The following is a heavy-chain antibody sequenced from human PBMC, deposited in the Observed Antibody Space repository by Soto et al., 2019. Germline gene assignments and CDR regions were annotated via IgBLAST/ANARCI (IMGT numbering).Heavy chain of an antibody. D-gene: IGHD2-15*01. CDR2: INHSGST. V-gene: IGHV4-34*01. J-gene: IGHJ4*02. CDR3: ARMRGYCSGGSCYAFYFDY. Sequence: PSETLSLTCAVYGGSFSGYYWSWIRQPPGKGLEWIGEINHSGSTNYNPSLKSRVTISVDTSKTQFSLKLSSVTAADTAVYYCARMRGYCSGGSCYAFYFDYWGQGTLVTVSS. CDR1: GGSFSGYY.